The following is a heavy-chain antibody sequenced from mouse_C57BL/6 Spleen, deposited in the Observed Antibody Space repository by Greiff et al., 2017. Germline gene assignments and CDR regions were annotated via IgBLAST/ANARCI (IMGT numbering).Heavy chain of an antibody. D-gene: IGHD3-3*01. V-gene: IGHV1-82*01. CDR1: GYAFSSSW. Sequence: QVQLQQSGPELVKPGASVKISCKASGYAFSSSWMNWVKQRPGKGLEWIGRIYPGDGATNYNGKFKGKATMTVDKSSSTAYMQHSSLTSEDSAVYDCARSGAGTWFAYWGKGTLVTVS. CDR3: ARSGAGTWFAY. CDR2: IYPGDGAT. J-gene: IGHJ3*01.